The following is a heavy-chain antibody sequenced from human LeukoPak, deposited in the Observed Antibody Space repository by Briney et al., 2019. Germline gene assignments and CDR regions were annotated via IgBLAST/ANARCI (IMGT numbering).Heavy chain of an antibody. D-gene: IGHD6-13*01. V-gene: IGHV3-30*04. CDR3: ARSYSTSWYSTDWFDP. CDR2: ISLDGTNR. J-gene: IGHJ5*02. Sequence: GTSLRLSCAAPAFTFSRYAMHWVRQAPGKGLEWVAMISLDGTNRNYADPVEGRFTISRDNSKNTLYLQMSSVRPEDTAFYYCARSYSTSWYSTDWFDPWGQGTLVTVSS. CDR1: AFTFSRYA.